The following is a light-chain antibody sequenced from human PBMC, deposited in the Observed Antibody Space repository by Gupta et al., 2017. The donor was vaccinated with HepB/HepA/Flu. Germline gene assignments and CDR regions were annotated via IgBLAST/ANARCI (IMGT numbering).Light chain of an antibody. Sequence: EIVMTQSPDTLSVSPGESATLSCRASQSVNNNLAWYQQKPGQAPRLVIYGASNRAIGLPDRFSGGGYVKDFTLTSSGRQYEDFAVYCVHQYHTLWTFGQGTKVEIK. CDR2: GAS. CDR3: HQYHTLWT. J-gene: IGKJ1*01. CDR1: QSVNNN. V-gene: IGKV3-15*01.